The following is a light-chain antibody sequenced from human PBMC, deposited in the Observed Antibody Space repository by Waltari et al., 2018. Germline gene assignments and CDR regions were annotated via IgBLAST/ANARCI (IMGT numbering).Light chain of an antibody. CDR1: SSNIGTKD. Sequence: QSVLTQPPSASGTPGQRVTISCSGSSSNIGTKDVYWYQQFPGTAPKLLIYTTIQRPSGIPDQFSACKSGTSASLAIRGLRSEDEADYYCSTWDDSLSGPVFGGGTKLTV. CDR2: TTI. J-gene: IGLJ2*01. V-gene: IGLV1-47*02. CDR3: STWDDSLSGPV.